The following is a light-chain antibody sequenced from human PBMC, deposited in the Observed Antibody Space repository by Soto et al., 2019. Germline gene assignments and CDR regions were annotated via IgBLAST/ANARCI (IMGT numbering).Light chain of an antibody. J-gene: IGKJ1*01. V-gene: IGKV1-27*01. CDR1: QGISNY. Sequence: DIQMTQSPSSLYASVGDIVTSTCRATQGISNYLDWYQQKPGKVPKLLIYAASTLLSGVPSRFSGSGSGTDFTLTISSLQPEDVATYYCIKYDSALGTFGQGTKGEI. CDR3: IKYDSALGT. CDR2: AAS.